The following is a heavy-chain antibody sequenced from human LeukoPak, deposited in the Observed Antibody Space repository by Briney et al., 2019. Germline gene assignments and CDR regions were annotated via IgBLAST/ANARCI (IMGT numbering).Heavy chain of an antibody. V-gene: IGHV3-53*01. Sequence: PGGSLRLSCTASGFSVGGNYISWVRQAPGKGLEWVSIFYIDGRAFHAASVKGRFTMSRDISKNSVDLQMNSLRAEDTAVYYCAKSPENWRWLQLWAHYGMDVWGQGTAVTVSS. CDR3: AKSPENWRWLQLWAHYGMDV. CDR2: FYIDGRA. J-gene: IGHJ6*02. CDR1: GFSVGGNY. D-gene: IGHD5-24*01.